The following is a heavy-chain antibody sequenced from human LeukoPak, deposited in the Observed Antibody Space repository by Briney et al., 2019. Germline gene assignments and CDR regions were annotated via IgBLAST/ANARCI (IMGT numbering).Heavy chain of an antibody. J-gene: IGHJ4*02. Sequence: GGSLRLSCAASGFTFSGSAVHWVRQASGKGLEWVGRIRSKANSYATAYAASVQGRFTISRDESKTTAYLQMNSLKTEDTAVYYCTRSPPAVAGYLDYWGQGTLVTVSS. CDR3: TRSPPAVAGYLDY. CDR1: GFTFSGSA. V-gene: IGHV3-73*01. CDR2: IRSKANSYAT. D-gene: IGHD6-19*01.